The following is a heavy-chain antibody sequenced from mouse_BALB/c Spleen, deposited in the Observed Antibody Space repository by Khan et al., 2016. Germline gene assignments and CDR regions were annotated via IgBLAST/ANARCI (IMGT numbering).Heavy chain of an antibody. J-gene: IGHJ4*01. Sequence: QVQLKQSGTELVKPGASVKLSCKASAYTFTNYYMYWMKQRPGQGLEWIGGINPSNGGTNFNEKFKSKATLTVDKSSSTAYMQLSSLTSEDSAVYYCARGILRLYYSMDYWGQGTSVTVSS. V-gene: IGHV1-53*01. CDR1: AYTFTNYY. CDR2: INPSNGGT. CDR3: ARGILRLYYSMDY. D-gene: IGHD1-1*01.